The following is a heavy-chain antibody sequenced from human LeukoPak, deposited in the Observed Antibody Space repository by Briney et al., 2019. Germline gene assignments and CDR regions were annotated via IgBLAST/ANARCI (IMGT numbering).Heavy chain of an antibody. CDR2: INAGNGNT. D-gene: IGHD6-13*01. CDR1: GYTFTSYA. CDR3: AREARSSSWHDFDY. V-gene: IGHV1-3*01. J-gene: IGHJ4*02. Sequence: GASVKVSCTASGYTFTSYAMHWVRQAPGQRLEWMGWINAGNGNTKYSQKFQGRVTMTRNTSISTAYMELSSLRSEDTAVYYCAREARSSSWHDFDYWGQGTLVTVSS.